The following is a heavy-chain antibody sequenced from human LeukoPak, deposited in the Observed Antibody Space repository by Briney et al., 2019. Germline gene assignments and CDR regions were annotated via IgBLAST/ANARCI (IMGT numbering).Heavy chain of an antibody. J-gene: IGHJ4*02. CDR3: ARDRLLDY. V-gene: IGHV3-30*03. CDR1: GFTFSSYG. Sequence: GGSLRLSCAASGFTFSSYGMHWVRQAPGKGLEWVAVISYDGSNKYYADSVKGRFTISRDNSKNTLYLQMNSLRAEDTAVYYCARDRLLDYWGQGTLVTVSS. CDR2: ISYDGSNK. D-gene: IGHD3-10*01.